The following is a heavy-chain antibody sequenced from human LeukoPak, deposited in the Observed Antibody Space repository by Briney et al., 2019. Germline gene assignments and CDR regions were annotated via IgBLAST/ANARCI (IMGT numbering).Heavy chain of an antibody. J-gene: IGHJ4*02. CDR1: GFNFNTYS. D-gene: IGHD2-15*01. Sequence: GGSLRLSCAASGFNFNTYSMNWVRQAPGKGLEWVSYITSSGTIMYYADSVKGRFTISRDNAKNSLYLQMNSLRDEDTAVYYCARGCSGGSCYPVDDYWGQGTLVTVSS. CDR2: ITSSGTIM. V-gene: IGHV3-48*02. CDR3: ARGCSGGSCYPVDDY.